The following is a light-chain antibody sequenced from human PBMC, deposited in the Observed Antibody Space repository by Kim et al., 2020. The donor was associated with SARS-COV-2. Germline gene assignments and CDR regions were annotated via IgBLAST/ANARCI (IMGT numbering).Light chain of an antibody. Sequence: DIQMTQSPSTLSASVGDRVTITCRASQSISSWLAWYQQKPGKAPKLLIYKASSLESGVPSRFSGSGSGTEFTLTISSLQPDDFATYYCQQYNSYPWTCGQATKVDIK. V-gene: IGKV1-5*03. CDR3: QQYNSYPWT. J-gene: IGKJ1*01. CDR1: QSISSW. CDR2: KAS.